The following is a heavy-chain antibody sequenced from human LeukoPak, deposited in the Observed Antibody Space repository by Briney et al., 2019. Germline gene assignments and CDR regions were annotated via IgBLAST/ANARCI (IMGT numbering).Heavy chain of an antibody. CDR3: TRSTNLEAFDI. Sequence: SETLSLTCTVSGGSVSSGTYYWSWIRQPPGKGLEWIGYIYYSGSTNYNPSLKSRVTVSVDTSKNQCSLKLSSVTTADTAVYYCTRSTNLEAFDIWGQGTMVTVSS. J-gene: IGHJ3*02. CDR2: IYYSGST. CDR1: GGSVSSGTYY. V-gene: IGHV4-61*01. D-gene: IGHD2-8*01.